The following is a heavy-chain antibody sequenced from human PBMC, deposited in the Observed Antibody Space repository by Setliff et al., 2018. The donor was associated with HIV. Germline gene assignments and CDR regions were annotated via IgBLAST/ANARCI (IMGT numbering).Heavy chain of an antibody. J-gene: IGHJ4*02. CDR2: IYYSGST. D-gene: IGHD3-22*01. CDR1: GGSISSSGYF. V-gene: IGHV4-39*01. CDR3: ARRYYDSSGYYYPFDY. Sequence: SETLSLTCTVSGGSISSSGYFWGWIRQPPGEGLEWIGSIYYSGSTYYNPSLKSRVTISVDTSENQFSLKLSSVTAADTAVYYCARRYYDSSGYYYPFDYWGQGTLVTVSS.